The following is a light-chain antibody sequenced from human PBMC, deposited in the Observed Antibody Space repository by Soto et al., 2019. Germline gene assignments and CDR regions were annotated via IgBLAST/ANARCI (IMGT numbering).Light chain of an antibody. J-gene: IGLJ1*01. CDR3: CSYTSISTYV. Sequence: QSVLTQPASVSGSPGQSIAISCTGTSSDVGSDCNYVSWYQQHPGKAPKLMVYDVSTRPSGVSNRFSGSKSGTTASLTISGLQAEDEADYYCCSYTSISTYVFGTGTKVTVL. CDR1: SSDVGSDCNY. V-gene: IGLV2-14*03. CDR2: DVS.